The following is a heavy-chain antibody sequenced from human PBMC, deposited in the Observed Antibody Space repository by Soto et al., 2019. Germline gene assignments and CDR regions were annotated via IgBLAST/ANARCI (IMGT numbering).Heavy chain of an antibody. CDR1: GSSISSGYY. Sequence: SETLSLTCAVSGSSISSGYYWGWIRQPPGKGLEWIGSTYHSGSTYYNPSLKSRVTISLDTSKNQFSLKLSSVTAADTAVYCCARVLNSKLDYWGQGTLVTVSS. V-gene: IGHV4-38-2*01. D-gene: IGHD1-20*01. CDR3: ARVLNSKLDY. J-gene: IGHJ4*02. CDR2: TYHSGST.